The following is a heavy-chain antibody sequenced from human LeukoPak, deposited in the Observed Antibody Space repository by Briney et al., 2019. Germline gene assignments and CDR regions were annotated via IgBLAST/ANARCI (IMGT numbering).Heavy chain of an antibody. CDR3: ARGPLTVTRGFDP. D-gene: IGHD4-17*01. J-gene: IGHJ5*02. CDR1: GGSISITSYY. Sequence: SETLSLTCTVSGGSISITSYYWGWIRQPPGKGLEWIGSMYSSGSTYYNPSLKSRVTISVDTSKNQFSLKLSSVTAADTAVYYCARGPLTVTRGFDPWGQGTLVTVSS. CDR2: MYSSGST. V-gene: IGHV4-39*07.